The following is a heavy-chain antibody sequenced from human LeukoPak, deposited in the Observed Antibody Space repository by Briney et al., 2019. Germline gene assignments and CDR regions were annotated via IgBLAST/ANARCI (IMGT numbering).Heavy chain of an antibody. V-gene: IGHV4-34*01. CDR2: INHSGST. CDR3: ARRIFGVVIISGGGPFDY. CDR1: GGSFSGYY. D-gene: IGHD3-3*01. J-gene: IGHJ4*02. Sequence: SETLSLTCAVYGGSFSGYYWSWIRQPPGKGLEWIGEINHSGSTNYNPSLKSRVTISVDTSKNQFSLKLSSVTAGDTAVYYCARRIFGVVIISGGGPFDYWGQGTLVTVSS.